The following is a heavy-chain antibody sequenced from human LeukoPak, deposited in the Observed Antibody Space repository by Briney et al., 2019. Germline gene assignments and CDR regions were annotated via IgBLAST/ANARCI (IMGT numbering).Heavy chain of an antibody. Sequence: ASVKVSCKASGYTFTGYYMHWVRQAPGQGLEWMGWINPNSGGTNYAQKFQGRVTMTRDTSISTAYMELSRLRSDDTAVYYCAREVCSDCSGGSAGPSHYYYGMDVWGQGTTVTVSS. V-gene: IGHV1-2*02. CDR1: GYTFTGYY. J-gene: IGHJ6*02. CDR2: INPNSGGT. CDR3: AREVCSDCSGGSAGPSHYYYGMDV. D-gene: IGHD2-15*01.